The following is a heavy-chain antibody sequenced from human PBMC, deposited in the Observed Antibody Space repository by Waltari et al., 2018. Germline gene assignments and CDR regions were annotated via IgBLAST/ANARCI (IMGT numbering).Heavy chain of an antibody. V-gene: IGHV4-59*01. J-gene: IGHJ5*02. D-gene: IGHD2-21*02. CDR2: IYYTGST. Sequence: QVQLQESGPSLLKPSETLSLICTVSGGSISGFYWSWVRQPPGKELDWIGYIYYTGSTNFNPSLKSRVTMSVDTSKNHFSLKLSSVTAADTAFYYCARGGCGDWECFDPWGQGTLVTVSS. CDR3: ARGGCGDWECFDP. CDR1: GGSISGFY.